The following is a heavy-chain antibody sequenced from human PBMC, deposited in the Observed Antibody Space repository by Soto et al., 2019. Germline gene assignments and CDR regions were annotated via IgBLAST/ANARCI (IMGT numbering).Heavy chain of an antibody. Sequence: PGGSLRLSCAASGFTFSSYSMNWVRQAPGKGLEWVSSISSSSSYIYYADSAKGRFTISRDNAKNSLYLQMNSLRAEDTAVYYCARDRPGPTSSYYYYYGMDVWGQGTTVTVSS. CDR1: GFTFSSYS. CDR2: ISSSSSYI. CDR3: ARDRPGPTSSYYYYYGMDV. J-gene: IGHJ6*02. V-gene: IGHV3-21*01.